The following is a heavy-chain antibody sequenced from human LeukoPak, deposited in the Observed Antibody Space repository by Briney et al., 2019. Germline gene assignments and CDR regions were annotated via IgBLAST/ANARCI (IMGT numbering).Heavy chain of an antibody. Sequence: GASVKVSCKASGYTFTSYYMHWVRQAPGQGLEWMGIINPSGGSTSYAQKFQGRVTMTRDMSTSTVYMELSSLRSEDTAVYYCASSMVRGVMGFDYWGQGTLVTVSS. J-gene: IGHJ4*02. V-gene: IGHV1-46*01. CDR1: GYTFTSYY. CDR3: ASSMVRGVMGFDY. CDR2: INPSGGST. D-gene: IGHD3-10*01.